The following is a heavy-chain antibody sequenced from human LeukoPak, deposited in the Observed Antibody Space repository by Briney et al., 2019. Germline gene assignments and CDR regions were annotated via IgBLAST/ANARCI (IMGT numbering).Heavy chain of an antibody. D-gene: IGHD6-19*01. CDR2: IYTSGST. V-gene: IGHV4-61*02. CDR1: GGSISSGSYY. J-gene: IGHJ6*03. CDR3: AREAVAGFRDYYYYMDV. Sequence: SQTLSLTCTVSGGSISSGSYYWSWIRQPAGKGLEWIGRIYTSGSTNYNPSLKSRVTMSVDTSKNQFSLKLSSVTAADTAEYYCAREAVAGFRDYYYYMDVWGKGTTVTVSS.